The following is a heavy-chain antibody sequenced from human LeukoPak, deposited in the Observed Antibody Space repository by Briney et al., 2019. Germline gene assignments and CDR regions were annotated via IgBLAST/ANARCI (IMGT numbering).Heavy chain of an antibody. CDR1: GFTFSSHE. V-gene: IGHV3-48*03. CDR3: ARAAGYSSGWYDY. CDR2: ISSSGSTI. D-gene: IGHD6-19*01. Sequence: GGSLRLSCAASGFTFSSHEMNWVRQAPGKGLERVSYISSSGSTIYYADSVKGRFTISRDNAKNSLYLQMNSLRAEDTAVYYCARAAGYSSGWYDYWGQGTLVTVSS. J-gene: IGHJ4*02.